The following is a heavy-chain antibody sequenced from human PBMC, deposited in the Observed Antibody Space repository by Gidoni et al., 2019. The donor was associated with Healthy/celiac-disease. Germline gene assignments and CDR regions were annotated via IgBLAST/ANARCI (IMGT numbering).Heavy chain of an antibody. CDR3: ARGLGDSSGYYYAGFDY. J-gene: IGHJ4*02. CDR1: GGSISSSNW. Sequence: QVQLQESGPGLVKPSGTLSLTCADAGGSISSSNWWSWVRQPPGKGLEWIGEVYHSGSTNYNPSLKSRVTLSVDKSKNQFSLKLSSVTAADTAVYYCARGLGDSSGYYYAGFDYWGQGPLVTVSS. V-gene: IGHV4-4*02. CDR2: VYHSGST. D-gene: IGHD3-22*01.